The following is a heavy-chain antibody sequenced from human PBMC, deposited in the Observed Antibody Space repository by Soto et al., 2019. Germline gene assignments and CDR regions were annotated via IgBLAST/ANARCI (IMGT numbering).Heavy chain of an antibody. J-gene: IGHJ4*02. D-gene: IGHD6-19*01. V-gene: IGHV1-2*04. CDR2: INPNSGGT. CDR1: GYTFTGYY. Sequence: ASVKVSCKASGYTFTGYYMHWVRQAPGQGLEWMGLINPNSGGTNYAQKFQGWVTMTRDTSISTAYMELSRLRSDDTAVYYCARGGTVIPNTEPYSSGWYEDDYFDYWGQGTLVTVSS. CDR3: ARGGTVIPNTEPYSSGWYEDDYFDY.